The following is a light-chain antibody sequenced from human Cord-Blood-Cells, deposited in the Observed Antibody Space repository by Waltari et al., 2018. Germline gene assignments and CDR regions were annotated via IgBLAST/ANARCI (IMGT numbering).Light chain of an antibody. Sequence: QSVLTQPPSVSGAPGQRVTISCTGSSSNIGAGYDVHWYQQLPGTAPKLLIYGNSNRPSGVPYRLSGSKSGTSASLAITGLQAEDEADYYYQSYDSSLSGYVFGTGTKVTVL. J-gene: IGLJ1*01. V-gene: IGLV1-40*01. CDR3: QSYDSSLSGYV. CDR1: SSNIGAGYD. CDR2: GNS.